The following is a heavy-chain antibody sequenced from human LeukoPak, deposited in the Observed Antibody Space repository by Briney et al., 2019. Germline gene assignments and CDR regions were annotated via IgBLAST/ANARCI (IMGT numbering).Heavy chain of an antibody. CDR2: ISSYNGNT. V-gene: IGHV1-18*01. Sequence: ASVKVSCKTSGYTFANYGISWVRQAPGQGVEWMGWISSYNGNTHYARELQGRLTVTTDTSTKTAYMELRSLTSDDTAVYYCVRADTAMITPQDAFDVWGQGTMLTVSS. CDR1: GYTFANYG. D-gene: IGHD5-18*01. J-gene: IGHJ3*01. CDR3: VRADTAMITPQDAFDV.